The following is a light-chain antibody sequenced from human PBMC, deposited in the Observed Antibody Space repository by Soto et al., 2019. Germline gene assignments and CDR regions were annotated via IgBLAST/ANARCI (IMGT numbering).Light chain of an antibody. V-gene: IGKV3-20*01. J-gene: IGKJ5*01. CDR2: GAS. CDR1: QSVSSSY. Sequence: EIVLTQSPGTLSLSPGERATLSCRASQSVSSSYLAWYQQKAGQAPRLLIYGASSRATGIPDRFSGSGSGKDFTLTRSRREPKDLEVYYCQQYGSAPITSGQGTGLGIK. CDR3: QQYGSAPIT.